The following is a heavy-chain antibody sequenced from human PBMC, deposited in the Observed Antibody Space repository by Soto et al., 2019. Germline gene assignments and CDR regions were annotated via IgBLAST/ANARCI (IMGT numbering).Heavy chain of an antibody. CDR2: VGGAGLST. V-gene: IGHV3-23*01. CDR3: AKGSDGFRPYYFDY. J-gene: IGHJ4*02. Sequence: PGGSLRLSCAASGFTFSNYAMSWVRQAPGKGLEWVSAVGGAGLSTYYADSVKGRFTISRDNSKSTVFLQMNSLRAEDTAVYYCAKGSDGFRPYYFDYWGQGSPVTVSS. CDR1: GFTFSNYA. D-gene: IGHD3-10*01.